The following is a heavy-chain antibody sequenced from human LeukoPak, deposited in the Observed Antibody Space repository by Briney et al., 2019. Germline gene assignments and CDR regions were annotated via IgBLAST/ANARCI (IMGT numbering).Heavy chain of an antibody. J-gene: IGHJ6*03. D-gene: IGHD3-22*01. Sequence: GGSLRLSCAASGFAFSSYGMHWVRQAPGKGLEWVAFIRYDGSNKYYADSVKGRFTISRDNSKNTLYLQMNSPRAEDTAVYYCAKDGYYYDSSGSPYWYYYMDVWGKGTTVTVSS. CDR1: GFAFSSYG. CDR3: AKDGYYYDSSGSPYWYYYMDV. CDR2: IRYDGSNK. V-gene: IGHV3-30*02.